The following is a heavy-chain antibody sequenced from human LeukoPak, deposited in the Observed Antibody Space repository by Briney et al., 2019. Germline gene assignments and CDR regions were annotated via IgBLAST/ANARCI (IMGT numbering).Heavy chain of an antibody. J-gene: IGHJ4*02. CDR1: GFTFSSYA. D-gene: IGHD5-24*01. CDR3: ARFPCDGYSFPWCYFDY. Sequence: GGSLRLSCAASGFTFSSYAMSWVRQAPGKGLEWVSAISNSGDTPYHADSVKGRFTISRDNSKNTLYLQMNSLRAEDTAVYYCARFPCDGYSFPWCYFDYWGQGTLVTVSS. V-gene: IGHV3-23*01. CDR2: ISNSGDTP.